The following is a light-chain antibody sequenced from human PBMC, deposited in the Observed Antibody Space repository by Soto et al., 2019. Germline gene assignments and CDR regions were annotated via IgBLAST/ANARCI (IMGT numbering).Light chain of an antibody. Sequence: ETVMTQSPDTLSVSPGERATLSCRASQSVSSKLAWYQQKPGQAPRLLIYGASTRATGIPARFSGSGSGTEFTLTISSLQSEDFAVYYCQQYNTWPQYTFGQGTKLEIK. J-gene: IGKJ2*01. CDR2: GAS. V-gene: IGKV3-15*01. CDR1: QSVSSK. CDR3: QQYNTWPQYT.